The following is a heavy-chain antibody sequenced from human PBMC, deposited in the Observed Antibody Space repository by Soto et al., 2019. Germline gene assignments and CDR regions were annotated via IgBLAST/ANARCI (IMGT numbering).Heavy chain of an antibody. D-gene: IGHD3-22*01. CDR2: ISSSSSTI. Sequence: GGSLRLSCAASGFTFRSYIMNWVRQSPGKGLEWVSYISSSSSTIYYADSVKGRFTISRDNAKNSLYLQMNSLRDEDTAVYYCARVRYDSSGYYPHPYYYGMDVWGQGTTVTVSS. CDR3: ARVRYDSSGYYPHPYYYGMDV. J-gene: IGHJ6*02. CDR1: GFTFRSYI. V-gene: IGHV3-48*02.